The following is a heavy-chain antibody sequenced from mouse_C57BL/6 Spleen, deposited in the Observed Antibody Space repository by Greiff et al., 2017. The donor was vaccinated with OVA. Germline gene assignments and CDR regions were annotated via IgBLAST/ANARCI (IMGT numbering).Heavy chain of an antibody. Sequence: QVQLQQSGPGLVQPSQSLSITCTVSGFSLTSYGVHWVRQSPGKGLEWLGVIWRGGSTDYNAAFMSRLSITKANSKSQVFFKMNSLQADDTAIYDCAKAGNYDYAMDYWGQGTSVTVSS. CDR2: IWRGGST. CDR1: GFSLTSYG. D-gene: IGHD2-1*01. CDR3: AKAGNYDYAMDY. V-gene: IGHV2-5*01. J-gene: IGHJ4*01.